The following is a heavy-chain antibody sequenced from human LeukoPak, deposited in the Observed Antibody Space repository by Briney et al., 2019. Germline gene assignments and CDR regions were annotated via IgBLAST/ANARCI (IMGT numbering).Heavy chain of an antibody. J-gene: IGHJ4*02. Sequence: GGSLRLSCAASGFTFTNAWMNWVRQAPGKGLEWVGRIKSKADGETIDYAAPVKGRFTFSRDDSKNMLYLQMNSLKSEDTAAYYCSTLTSRGLSDSWGQGTLVTVSS. CDR2: IKSKADGETI. CDR3: STLTSRGLSDS. V-gene: IGHV3-15*07. CDR1: GFTFTNAW. D-gene: IGHD1-20*01.